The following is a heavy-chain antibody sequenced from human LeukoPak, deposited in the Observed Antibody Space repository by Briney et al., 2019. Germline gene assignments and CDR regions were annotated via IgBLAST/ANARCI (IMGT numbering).Heavy chain of an antibody. J-gene: IGHJ4*02. Sequence: GRSLRLSCAASGFTFSSYWMSWVRQAPGKGLEWVANIKQDGSETYYVDSVKGRFTISRDNAKKSLYLQMNSLRAEDTAVYYCARLVCTGGRCHPTKFYFDSWGQGTLVTVSS. D-gene: IGHD2-15*01. CDR1: GFTFSSYW. CDR2: IKQDGSET. V-gene: IGHV3-7*01. CDR3: ARLVCTGGRCHPTKFYFDS.